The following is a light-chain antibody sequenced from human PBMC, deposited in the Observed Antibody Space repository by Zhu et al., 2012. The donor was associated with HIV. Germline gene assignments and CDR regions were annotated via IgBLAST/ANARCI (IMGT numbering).Light chain of an antibody. V-gene: IGKV1-9*01. Sequence: DIQLTQSPSFLSASVGDRVTITCRASQGISNHLAWYHQKPGKAPKLLIYGASVLQGGVPSRFSGSGSGTEFTLTISSLQPEDFATYFCQHLTLYPTFGGGSKVEIK. J-gene: IGKJ4*01. CDR3: QHLTLYPT. CDR2: GAS. CDR1: QGISNH.